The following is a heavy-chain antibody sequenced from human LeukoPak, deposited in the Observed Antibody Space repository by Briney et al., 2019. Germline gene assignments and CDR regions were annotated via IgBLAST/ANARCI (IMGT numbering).Heavy chain of an antibody. J-gene: IGHJ6*02. CDR2: TNNDGSSA. D-gene: IGHD1-1*01. Sequence: GGSLRLSCAASGFTFNNYWIHWVRHVPGKGLVWVSRTNNDGSSASYVDSVKGRFTISRDNAKHTLFLQMNSLRAEDTAVYYCARRGTGHGMDVWGQGTTVIVSS. CDR3: ARRGTGHGMDV. V-gene: IGHV3-74*01. CDR1: GFTFNNYW.